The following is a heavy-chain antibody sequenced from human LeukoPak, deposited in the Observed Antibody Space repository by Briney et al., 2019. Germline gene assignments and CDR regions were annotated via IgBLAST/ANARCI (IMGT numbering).Heavy chain of an antibody. D-gene: IGHD6-13*01. CDR1: GGSISSYY. V-gene: IGHV4-4*07. CDR3: ARVCSSWYQDWYFDL. Sequence: KPSETLSLTCTVSGGSISSYYWSWIRQPAGKGLEWIGRIDTSGNTNYKPSLKSRVTMSVDTSKNQFSLKLSSVTAADTAVYYCARVCSSWYQDWYFDLWGRGTLVTVSS. CDR2: IDTSGNT. J-gene: IGHJ2*01.